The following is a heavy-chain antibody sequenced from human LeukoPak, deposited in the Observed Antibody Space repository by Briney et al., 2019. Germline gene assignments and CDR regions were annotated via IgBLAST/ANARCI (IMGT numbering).Heavy chain of an antibody. CDR3: ARLSSLANIAARGRTWLDP. V-gene: IGHV4-59*01. J-gene: IGHJ5*02. Sequence: PSETLSLTCTVSGDSISSYYWSWIRQPPGKGLEWIAYIYYSGDTNYNPSLKSRVTISVDTSKNQFSLKLSSVTAADTAVYYCARLSSLANIAARGRTWLDPWGQGSLVTVSS. CDR2: IYYSGDT. CDR1: GDSISSYY. D-gene: IGHD6-6*01.